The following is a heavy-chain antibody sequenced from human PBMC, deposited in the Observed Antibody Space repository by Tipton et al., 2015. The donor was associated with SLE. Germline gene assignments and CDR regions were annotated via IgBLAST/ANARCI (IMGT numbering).Heavy chain of an antibody. CDR1: GGSLSSSSYY. CDR2: IYYSGST. CDR3: ARRGYSGYFDY. Sequence: TLSLTCTVSGGSLSSSSYYWGWIRQPPGKGLEWIGGIYYSGSTYYNPSLKSRVTISVDTSKNQFSLKLSSVTAADTAVYYCARRGYSGYFDYWGQGTLVTVSS. D-gene: IGHD5-12*01. J-gene: IGHJ4*02. V-gene: IGHV4-39*07.